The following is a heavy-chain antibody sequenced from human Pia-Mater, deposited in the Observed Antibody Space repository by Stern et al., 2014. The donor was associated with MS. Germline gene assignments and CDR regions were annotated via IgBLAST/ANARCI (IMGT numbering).Heavy chain of an antibody. Sequence: VPLVDSGGGVVQPGRSLRLSCVASGFTFSSYGMHWVRQAPGKGLAWVAVIWYDGSNKYYADSVKGRFTISRDNSKNTLYLQMNSLRAEDTAVYYCARDRHDLGYCSGGSCYLPDYWGQGTLVTVSS. J-gene: IGHJ4*02. CDR2: IWYDGSNK. V-gene: IGHV3-33*01. CDR1: GFTFSSYG. D-gene: IGHD2-15*01. CDR3: ARDRHDLGYCSGGSCYLPDY.